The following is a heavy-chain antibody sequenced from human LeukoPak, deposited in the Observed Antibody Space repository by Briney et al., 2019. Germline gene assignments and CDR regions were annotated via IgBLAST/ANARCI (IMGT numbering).Heavy chain of an antibody. D-gene: IGHD3-22*01. CDR2: IRYDGSNK. V-gene: IGHV3-30*02. Sequence: GGSLRLSCAASGFTFRSYAMHCVRQAPGKGLEWVAFIRYDGSNKYYVDSVKGRFTISRDNSKNTLYLQMNSLRAEDTAVYYCAKAPSREYNTSGYYYWGQGTLVTVSS. J-gene: IGHJ4*02. CDR3: AKAPSREYNTSGYYY. CDR1: GFTFRSYA.